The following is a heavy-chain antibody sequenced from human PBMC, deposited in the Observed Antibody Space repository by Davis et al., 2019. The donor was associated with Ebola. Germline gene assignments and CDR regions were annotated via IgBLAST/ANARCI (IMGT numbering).Heavy chain of an antibody. CDR2: ISYDGSNK. CDR1: GFTFSSYA. D-gene: IGHD4-11*01. J-gene: IGHJ5*02. Sequence: GESLKISCAASGFTFSSYAMHWVRQAPGKGLEWVAVISYDGSNKYYADSVKGRFTISRDNSKNTLYLQMNSLRAEDTAVYYCARGNLRFSVTTPFDPWGQGTLVTVSS. V-gene: IGHV3-30-3*01. CDR3: ARGNLRFSVTTPFDP.